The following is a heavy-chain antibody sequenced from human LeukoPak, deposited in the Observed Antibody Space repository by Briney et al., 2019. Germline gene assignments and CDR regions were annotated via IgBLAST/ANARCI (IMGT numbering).Heavy chain of an antibody. CDR1: GGTFSSYT. CDR2: IIPILGIA. D-gene: IGHD2-2*01. J-gene: IGHJ3*02. V-gene: IGHV1-69*02. CDR3: ARVRVDCSSTSCFDAFDI. Sequence: SVKVSCKASGGTFSSYTISWVRQAPGQGLEWMGRIIPILGIANYAQEFQGRVTITADKSTSTAYMELSSLRSEDTAVYYCARVRVDCSSTSCFDAFDIWGQGTMVTVSS.